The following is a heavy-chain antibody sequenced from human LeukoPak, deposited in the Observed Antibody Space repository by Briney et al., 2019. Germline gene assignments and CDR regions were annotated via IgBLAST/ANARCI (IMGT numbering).Heavy chain of an antibody. J-gene: IGHJ3*02. D-gene: IGHD6-19*01. V-gene: IGHV1-69*13. CDR2: IIPIFGTA. CDR1: GGTFSSYA. CDR3: ARLGDHSSGWYDGVSATKNVRAFDI. Sequence: GASVKVSCKASGGTFSSYAISWVRQAPGQGLEWMGGIIPIFGTANYAQKFQGGVTITADESTSTAYMELSSLRSEDTAVYYCARLGDHSSGWYDGVSATKNVRAFDIWGQGTMVTVSS.